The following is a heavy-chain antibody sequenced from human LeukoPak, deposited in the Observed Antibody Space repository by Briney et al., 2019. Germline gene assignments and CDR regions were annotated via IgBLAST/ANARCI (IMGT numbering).Heavy chain of an antibody. V-gene: IGHV3-15*07. CDR1: EFTFSSYS. CDR2: IKSKTDGRTT. D-gene: IGHD5-18*01. Sequence: GGSLRLSCAASEFTFSSYSMNWVRQAPGKGLEWVGRIKSKTDGRTTDYAAPVKGRFTISRDDSKNTLYLQMNSLKTEDTAVYYCTTDRVDTAMVTRGDHWGQGTLVTVSS. CDR3: TTDRVDTAMVTRGDH. J-gene: IGHJ4*02.